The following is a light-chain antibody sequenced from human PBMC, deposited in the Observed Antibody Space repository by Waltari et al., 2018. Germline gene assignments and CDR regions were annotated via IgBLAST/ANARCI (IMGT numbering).Light chain of an antibody. Sequence: DIQMTQSPSSLSASVGDTVTITCRTSQDIKNYLNWFRQKPGQAPTLLIYGASTLESRVPSRFSGSGSGTDFTLTISSLQPEDFATYFCLQYNNYPFTFGPGTKLEI. CDR2: GAS. CDR3: LQYNNYPFT. V-gene: IGKV1-17*01. J-gene: IGKJ3*01. CDR1: QDIKNY.